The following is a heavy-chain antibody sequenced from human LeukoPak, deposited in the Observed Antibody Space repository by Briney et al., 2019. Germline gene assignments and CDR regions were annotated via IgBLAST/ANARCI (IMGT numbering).Heavy chain of an antibody. Sequence: ASQTLSLTCTVSGGSISSGSYYWSWIRQPAGKGLEWIGRIYTCGSTNYNPSLKSRVTISVDTSKNQFSLKLSSVTAADTAVYYCANSLAYCGGDCYLNAFDIWGQGTMVTVSS. J-gene: IGHJ3*02. D-gene: IGHD2-21*01. V-gene: IGHV4-61*02. CDR2: IYTCGST. CDR3: ANSLAYCGGDCYLNAFDI. CDR1: GGSISSGSYY.